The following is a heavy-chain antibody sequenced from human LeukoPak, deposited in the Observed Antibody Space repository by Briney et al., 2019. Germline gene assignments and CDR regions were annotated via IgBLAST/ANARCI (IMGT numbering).Heavy chain of an antibody. Sequence: SVKVSCKASGFTFTSSAMQWVRRARGQRLEWIGWIVVGSGNTNYAQKLQERVIMTRDMSTSTAYMELSRLRSDDTAVYYCARVGYYDSSGYEVVYWGQGTLVTVSS. V-gene: IGHV1-58*02. CDR2: IVVGSGNT. CDR3: ARVGYYDSSGYEVVY. CDR1: GFTFTSSA. D-gene: IGHD3-22*01. J-gene: IGHJ4*02.